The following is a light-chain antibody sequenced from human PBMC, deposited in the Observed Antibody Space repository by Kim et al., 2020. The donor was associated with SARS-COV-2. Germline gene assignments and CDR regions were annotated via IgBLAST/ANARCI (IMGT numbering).Light chain of an antibody. CDR2: EAS. CDR3: HQFDSLPYT. J-gene: IGKJ2*01. CDR1: EDIMKF. V-gene: IGKV1-33*01. Sequence: SASVGDRVTIACQASEDIMKFLNWYQQKPGKGPTLLIYEASQLEVGVSSRFSASGSGTHFSLTITSLQPEDFATYYCHQFDSLPYTFGQGTKLEI.